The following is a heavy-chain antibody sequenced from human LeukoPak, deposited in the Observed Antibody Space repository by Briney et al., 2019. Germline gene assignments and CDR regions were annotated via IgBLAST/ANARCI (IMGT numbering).Heavy chain of an antibody. CDR1: GFIFSTYG. CDR3: AIGSRAYGSGSYYLF. V-gene: IGHV3-30*03. CDR2: ISYDAYNK. J-gene: IGHJ4*02. Sequence: QPGRSLRLSCVASGFIFSTYGMHWARQAPGKGLEWVAVISYDAYNKYYADSVKGRFTISRDNSKNTLYLQMNSLRAEDTAVYYCAIGSRAYGSGSYYLFWGQGTLVTVSS. D-gene: IGHD3-10*01.